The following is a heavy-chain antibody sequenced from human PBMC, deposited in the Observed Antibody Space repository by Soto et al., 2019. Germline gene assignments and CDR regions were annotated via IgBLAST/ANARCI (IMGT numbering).Heavy chain of an antibody. Sequence: QVPLQQSGPGLVKPSQTLSLTCAISGDSVASNTAAWNWIRQSPSRGLEWLGRTYYRSKWYDEYAVSVKRRMTIKADTSKNQFSLQLNSVTPEDSAVYYCSRESNWHPDYWGQGTLVNVSS. CDR3: SRESNWHPDY. CDR2: TYYRSKWYD. CDR1: GDSVASNTAA. V-gene: IGHV6-1*01. D-gene: IGHD1-1*01. J-gene: IGHJ4*02.